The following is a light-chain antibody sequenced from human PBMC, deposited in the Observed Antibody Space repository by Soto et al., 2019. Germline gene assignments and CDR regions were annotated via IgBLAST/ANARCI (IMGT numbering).Light chain of an antibody. CDR3: QLYGISPH. V-gene: IGKV3-20*01. Sequence: DIVMTQSPLSMVLTPGGPATLSCKTSQSRGSNFLAWYQHKPGQAPRLLIYASSNRATGIPDRFSGSASGTDFTLTINRLQPEDFAVYYCQLYGISPHFGQGTRLDIK. CDR1: QSRGSNF. CDR2: ASS. J-gene: IGKJ5*01.